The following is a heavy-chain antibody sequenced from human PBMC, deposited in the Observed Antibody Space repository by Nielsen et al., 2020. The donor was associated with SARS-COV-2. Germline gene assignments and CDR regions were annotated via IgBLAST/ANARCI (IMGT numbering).Heavy chain of an antibody. CDR2: IWYDGSNK. CDR3: ARDNSVEYSSSSDGYYFDY. V-gene: IGHV3-33*01. J-gene: IGHJ4*02. Sequence: PGKGLEWVAVIWYDGSNKYYADSVKGRFTISRDNSKNTLYLQMNSLRAEDTAVYYCARDNSVEYSSSSDGYYFDYWGQGTLVTVSS. D-gene: IGHD6-6*01.